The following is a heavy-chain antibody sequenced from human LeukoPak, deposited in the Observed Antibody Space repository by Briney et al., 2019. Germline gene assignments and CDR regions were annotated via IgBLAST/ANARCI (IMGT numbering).Heavy chain of an antibody. V-gene: IGHV4-31*03. CDR2: IYYSGST. J-gene: IGHJ4*02. Sequence: PSETLSLTCTVSGGSISSGGYYWSWIRQHPGKGLEWIGYIYYSGSTYYNPSLKSRVTISVDTSKNQFSLKLSSVTAADTAVYYCVRSGRRDCSSTSCYVLSGGFDYWGQGTLVTVSS. CDR1: GGSISSGGYY. CDR3: VRSGRRDCSSTSCYVLSGGFDY. D-gene: IGHD2-2*01.